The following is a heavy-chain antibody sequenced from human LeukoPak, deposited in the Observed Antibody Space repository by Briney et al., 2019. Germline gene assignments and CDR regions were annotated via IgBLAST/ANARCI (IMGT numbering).Heavy chain of an antibody. CDR1: GFTDSSNY. J-gene: IGHJ4*02. CDR2: ISGTGGST. CDR3: AREYSGYDPMFDY. V-gene: IGHV3-23*01. Sequence: PGGSLRLSCSASGFTDSSNYMSWVRQAPGKGLEWVSGISGTGGSTYYADSVKGRFTISRDNAKNSLYLQMNSLRAEDTAVYYCAREYSGYDPMFDYWGQGTLVTVSS. D-gene: IGHD5-12*01.